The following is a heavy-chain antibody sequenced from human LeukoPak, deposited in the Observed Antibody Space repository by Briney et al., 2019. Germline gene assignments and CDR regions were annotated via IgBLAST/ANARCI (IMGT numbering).Heavy chain of an antibody. CDR2: IRSKANSYAT. D-gene: IGHD6-6*01. CDR3: ARYSSSSGGAAYYLDY. J-gene: IGHJ4*01. CDR1: GFTFSGSA. Sequence: GGSLRLSCAASGFTFSGSAMHWVRQASGKGLEWVGRIRSKANSYATAYAASVKGRFTISRDNAKNILYLQINSLRSEDTAVYYCARYSSSSGGAAYYLDYWGHGTLVTVSS. V-gene: IGHV3-73*01.